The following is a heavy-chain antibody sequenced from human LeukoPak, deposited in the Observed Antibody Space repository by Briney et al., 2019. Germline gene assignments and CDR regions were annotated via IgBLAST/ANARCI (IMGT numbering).Heavy chain of an antibody. CDR1: GFTFSDYY. J-gene: IGHJ4*02. D-gene: IGHD3-22*01. V-gene: IGHV3-53*01. CDR3: ARCNDSSGYYFFDY. Sequence: HPGGSLRLSCAASGFTFSDYYMSWVRQAPGKGLEWVSVIYSGGSTYYADSVKGRFTISRDNSKNTLYLQMNSLRAEDTAVYYCARCNDSSGYYFFDYWGQGTLVTVSS. CDR2: IYSGGST.